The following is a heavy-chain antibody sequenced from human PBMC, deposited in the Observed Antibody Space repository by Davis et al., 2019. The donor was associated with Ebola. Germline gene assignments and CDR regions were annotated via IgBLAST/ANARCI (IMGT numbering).Heavy chain of an antibody. Sequence: MPSETLSLTCAVYGGSFSGYYWSWIRQPPGKGLEWIGYIYYSGSTNYNPSLKSRVTMSVDTSKNQFSLKLSSVTAADTAVYYCASLIVATIWGNDYWGQGTLVTVSS. CDR1: GGSFSGYY. D-gene: IGHD5-12*01. V-gene: IGHV4-59*01. CDR2: IYYSGST. J-gene: IGHJ4*02. CDR3: ASLIVATIWGNDY.